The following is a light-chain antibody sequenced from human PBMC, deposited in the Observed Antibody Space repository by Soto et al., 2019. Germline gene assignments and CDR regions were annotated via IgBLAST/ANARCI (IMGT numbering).Light chain of an antibody. V-gene: IGKV3-20*01. CDR2: TAS. CDR1: QSVGRNY. J-gene: IGKJ4*01. CDR3: QQYAASPLT. Sequence: ENVLTQSPGTLSLSPGERATLSCRASQSVGRNYIAWFQQKPDQAPRLLMHTASVRATGIPDRFSGSGSGTDFTLTISRLEPEDFAVFYCQQYAASPLTFGGGTKVEI.